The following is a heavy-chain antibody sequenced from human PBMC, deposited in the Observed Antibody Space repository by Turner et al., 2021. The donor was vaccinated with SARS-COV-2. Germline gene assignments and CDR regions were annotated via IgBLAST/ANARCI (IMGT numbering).Heavy chain of an antibody. V-gene: IGHV3-30*18. Sequence: QVQLVESGGGVVQPGRSRRLSCAASGFTFSSYGMHWVRQAPGKGLGWVAVISYDGNNKYYADSVKGRFTISRDNSKNTLYLQMNSLRAEDTAVYYCAKQLGLYSNPMYYFDYWGQGTLVTVSS. CDR2: ISYDGNNK. D-gene: IGHD4-4*01. CDR3: AKQLGLYSNPMYYFDY. CDR1: GFTFSSYG. J-gene: IGHJ4*02.